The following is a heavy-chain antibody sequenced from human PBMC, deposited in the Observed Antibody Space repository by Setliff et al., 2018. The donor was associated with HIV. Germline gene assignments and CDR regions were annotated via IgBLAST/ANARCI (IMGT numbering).Heavy chain of an antibody. V-gene: IGHV1-2*06. D-gene: IGHD6-19*01. CDR2: INPNSGGT. J-gene: IGHJ5*02. CDR1: GYTFTGYF. CDR3: ARDVGSVWHNWFDP. Sequence: ASVKVSCKASGYTFTGYFIHWVRQAPGQGLEWMGRINPNSGGTKYSLRFQDRVTLTRDTSATTAYMELSSLRSEDTAVYYCARDVGSVWHNWFDPWGQGTLVTVSS.